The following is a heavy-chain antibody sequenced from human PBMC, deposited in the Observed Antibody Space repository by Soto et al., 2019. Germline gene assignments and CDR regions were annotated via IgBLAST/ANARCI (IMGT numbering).Heavy chain of an antibody. CDR3: SSPVGSVRRLLSSVYYYYYMDV. CDR2: MNPNSGNT. D-gene: IGHD3-10*01. V-gene: IGHV1-8*01. Sequence: ASVKVSCKASGYTFTSYDINWVRQATGQGLEKMGWMNPNSGNTGYAQKIQGRVTMTRNTSISTAYIELSSLRSEDTAVYYCSSPVGSVRRLLSSVYYYYYMDVWGKGTTVTVSS. J-gene: IGHJ6*03. CDR1: GYTFTSYD.